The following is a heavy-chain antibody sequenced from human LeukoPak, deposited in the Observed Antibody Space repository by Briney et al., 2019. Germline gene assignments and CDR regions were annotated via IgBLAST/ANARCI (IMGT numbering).Heavy chain of an antibody. CDR3: ARDPVSISMVRGVTKYYYYGMDV. J-gene: IGHJ6*02. Sequence: GGSLRLSCAASGFTFSDYYMSWIRQAPGKGLEWVSVIYSGGSTYYVDSVKGRFTISRDNPKNTLYLQMNSLRAEDTAVYYCARDPVSISMVRGVTKYYYYGMDVWGQGTTVTVSS. CDR1: GFTFSDYY. CDR2: IYSGGST. V-gene: IGHV3-66*01. D-gene: IGHD3-10*01.